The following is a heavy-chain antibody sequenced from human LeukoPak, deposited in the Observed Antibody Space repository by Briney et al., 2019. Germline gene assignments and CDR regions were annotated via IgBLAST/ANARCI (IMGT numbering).Heavy chain of an antibody. CDR3: ARECFGGPLTVDAFDI. CDR2: IIPIFGTA. Sequence: GASVKVSCKASGGTFSSYAISWVRQAPGQGLEWMGGIIPIFGTANYAQKFQGRVTITADESTSTAYMELSSLRSEDTAVYYCARECFGGPLTVDAFDIWGQGTMVTVSS. V-gene: IGHV1-69*13. J-gene: IGHJ3*02. CDR1: GGTFSSYA. D-gene: IGHD3-10*01.